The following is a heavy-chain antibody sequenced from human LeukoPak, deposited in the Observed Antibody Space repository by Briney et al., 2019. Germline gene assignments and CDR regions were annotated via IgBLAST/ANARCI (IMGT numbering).Heavy chain of an antibody. CDR2: IYYSGST. J-gene: IGHJ3*02. V-gene: IGHV4-39*01. D-gene: IGHD2-21*02. Sequence: SETLSLTCTVSGGSISSSSYYWGWIRQPPGKGLEWIGSIYYSGSTYYNPSLKSRVTISVDTSRTQFSLGLSSVTAADTAVYYCARHKSVTYDAFDIWGQGTVVTVSS. CDR3: ARHKSVTYDAFDI. CDR1: GGSISSSSYY.